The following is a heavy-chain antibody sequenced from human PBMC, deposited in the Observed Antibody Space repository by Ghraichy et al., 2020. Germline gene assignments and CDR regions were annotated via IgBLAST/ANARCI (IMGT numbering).Heavy chain of an antibody. CDR1: GFTFSNYW. CDR2: IKEDGSVK. D-gene: IGHD3-10*01. V-gene: IGHV3-7*01. Sequence: GGSLRLSCAPSGFTFSNYWMSWVRQAPGKGLEWVGHIKEDGSVKNYVDSVKGRFSISRDNAKNSVDLRMNSLTAEDTAVYYCASAGTMAPETLDYWGQGTLVTVSS. J-gene: IGHJ4*02. CDR3: ASAGTMAPETLDY.